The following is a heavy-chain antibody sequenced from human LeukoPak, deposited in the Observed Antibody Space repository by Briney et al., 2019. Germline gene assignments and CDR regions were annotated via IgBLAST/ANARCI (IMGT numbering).Heavy chain of an antibody. CDR1: GFTFSTYW. V-gene: IGHV3-7*01. CDR3: ARNAFDI. CDR2: INQDGSEK. Sequence: GGSLRLSCAASGFTFSTYWMSWVRQAPGKGLEWVANINQDGSEKSYVDSMKGRFTISRDNAKNSLYLQVNSLRAEDTAVYYCARNAFDIWGQGTMVIVSS. J-gene: IGHJ3*02.